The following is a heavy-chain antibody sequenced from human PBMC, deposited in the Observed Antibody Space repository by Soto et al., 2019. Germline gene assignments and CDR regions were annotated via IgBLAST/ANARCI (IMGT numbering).Heavy chain of an antibody. CDR1: GFTFSSYA. CDR2: ISTSGGST. J-gene: IGHJ4*02. CDR3: AQGLSSNRGF. D-gene: IGHD6-13*01. Sequence: EVQLLESGGGLVQPGGSLRLSCAASGFTFSSYAMSWVRQAPGKGLEWVSGISTSGGSTYYADSVKGRFTISRDNSKNTLYLQMNSLRVEDTAVYYCAQGLSSNRGFWGQGTLVTVSS. V-gene: IGHV3-23*01.